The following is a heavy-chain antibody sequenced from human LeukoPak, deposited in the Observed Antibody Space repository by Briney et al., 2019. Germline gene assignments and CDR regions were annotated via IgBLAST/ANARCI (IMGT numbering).Heavy chain of an antibody. CDR1: GFTFSSYA. Sequence: GGSLRLSCAASGFTFSSYAMSWVRQAPRKGLEWVSAISGSGGSTYYADSVKGRFTISRDNSKNTLYLQMNSLRAEDTAVYYCAATQQLAFDYWGQGPLVTVSS. J-gene: IGHJ4*02. CDR2: ISGSGGST. V-gene: IGHV3-23*01. CDR3: AATQQLAFDY. D-gene: IGHD6-13*01.